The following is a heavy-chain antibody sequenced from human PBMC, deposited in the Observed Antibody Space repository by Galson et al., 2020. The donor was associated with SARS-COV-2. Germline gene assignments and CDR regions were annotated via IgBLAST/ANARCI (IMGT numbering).Heavy chain of an antibody. CDR3: ARVHPAPDFWSGDYIDY. CDR1: GVSISSYY. CDR2: IYYSGST. D-gene: IGHD3-3*01. J-gene: IGHJ4*02. V-gene: IGHV4-59*01. Sequence: SETLSLTCTVSGVSISSYYRSWIRQPPGNGLEWIGYIYYSGSTNYNPSPKSRVTISVDTYKNQFSLKLSSVSAADTAVYYCARVHPAPDFWSGDYIDYWGQGTLVTVSS.